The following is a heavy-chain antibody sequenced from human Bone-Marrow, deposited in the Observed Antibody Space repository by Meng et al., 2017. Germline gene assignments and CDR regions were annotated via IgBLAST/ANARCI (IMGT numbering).Heavy chain of an antibody. CDR1: GFTFSSYA. D-gene: IGHD5-24*01. Sequence: GESLKISCAASGFTFSSYAMSWVRQAPGKGLEWVSAISDSGGSTYYADSVKGRFTISRDNSKNTLYLQMNSLRAEDTAVYYCASHVEMAPIDYWGQGTLVTVSS. J-gene: IGHJ4*02. V-gene: IGHV3-23*01. CDR3: ASHVEMAPIDY. CDR2: ISDSGGST.